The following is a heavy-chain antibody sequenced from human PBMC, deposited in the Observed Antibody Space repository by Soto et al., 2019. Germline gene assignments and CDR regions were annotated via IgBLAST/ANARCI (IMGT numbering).Heavy chain of an antibody. J-gene: IGHJ6*02. CDR3: ARDRGYCSGGTCYSDYYYCGMEG. V-gene: IGHV1-2*04. Sequence: ASVKVSCKASGYTFTGYYMHWVRQAPGQGLEWMGWINPNSGGTNYAQKFQGWVTMTRDTSISTAYMELSRLRSDDTAVYYCARDRGYCSGGTCYSDYYYCGMEGWGQENTVNVSS. CDR1: GYTFTGYY. CDR2: INPNSGGT. D-gene: IGHD2-15*01.